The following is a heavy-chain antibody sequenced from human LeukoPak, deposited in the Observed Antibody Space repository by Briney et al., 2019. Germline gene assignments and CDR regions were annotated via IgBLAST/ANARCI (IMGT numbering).Heavy chain of an antibody. V-gene: IGHV3-7*01. Sequence: PGGSLRLSCAASGFTFSSYWMTWVRQAPGKGLEWVADIKGDGSETSYVDSVKGRFTISRDNAESSLYLQMNSLRAEDTALYYCAVWYVDYWGQGTLVTVSS. CDR3: AVWYVDY. CDR2: IKGDGSET. J-gene: IGHJ4*02. CDR1: GFTFSSYW.